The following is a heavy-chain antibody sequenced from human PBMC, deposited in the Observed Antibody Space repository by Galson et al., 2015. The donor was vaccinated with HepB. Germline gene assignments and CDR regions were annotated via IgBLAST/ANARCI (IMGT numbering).Heavy chain of an antibody. J-gene: IGHJ4*02. V-gene: IGHV5-10-1*01. CDR1: GYSFTSYW. D-gene: IGHD3-22*01. Sequence: QSGAEVKKPGESLRISCKGSGYSFTSYWISWVRQMPGKGLEWMGRIDPSDSYTNYSPSFQGHVTISADKSISTAYLQWSSLKASDTAMYYCARVTTYYYDSSGYYLDYWGQGTLVTVSS. CDR3: ARVTTYYYDSSGYYLDY. CDR2: IDPSDSYT.